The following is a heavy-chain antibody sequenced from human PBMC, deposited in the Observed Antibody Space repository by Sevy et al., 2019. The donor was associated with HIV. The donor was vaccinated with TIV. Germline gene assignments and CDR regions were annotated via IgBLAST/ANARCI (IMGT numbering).Heavy chain of an antibody. V-gene: IGHV3-7*03. J-gene: IGHJ4*02. CDR2: IKQDGSEK. CDR1: GFTFSSYW. Sequence: GGSLRLSCAASGFTFSSYWMSWVRQAPGKGLEWVANIKQDGSEKYYVYSVKGRFTISRDNAKNSLYLQMNSLRAEDTAVYYCARVGFFGVRYFDYWGQGTLVTVSS. CDR3: ARVGFFGVRYFDY. D-gene: IGHD3-3*02.